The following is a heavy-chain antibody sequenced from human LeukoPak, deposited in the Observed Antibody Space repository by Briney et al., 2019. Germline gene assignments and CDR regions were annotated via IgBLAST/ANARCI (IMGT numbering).Heavy chain of an antibody. Sequence: SVKVSCKASGGTFSSYAISWVRQAPGQGLEWMGRIIPILGIANYAQKFQGRVTITTDKSTGTAYMELSSLRSEDTAVYYCARDRSGYDLDYFDYWGQGTLVTVSS. V-gene: IGHV1-69*04. J-gene: IGHJ4*02. CDR3: ARDRSGYDLDYFDY. D-gene: IGHD5-12*01. CDR1: GGTFSSYA. CDR2: IIPILGIA.